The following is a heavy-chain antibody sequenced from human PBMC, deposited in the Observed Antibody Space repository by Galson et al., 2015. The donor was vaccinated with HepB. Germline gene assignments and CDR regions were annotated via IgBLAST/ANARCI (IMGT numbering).Heavy chain of an antibody. CDR2: ISYDGSNK. Sequence: SLRLSCAASGFTFSSYAMHWVRQAPGKGLEWVAVISYDGSNKYYADSVKGRFTISRDNSKNTLYLQMNSLRAEDTAVYYCARDADTAMVRYYYYYYMDVWGKGTTVTVSS. D-gene: IGHD5-18*01. CDR1: GFTFSSYA. CDR3: ARDADTAMVRYYYYYYMDV. J-gene: IGHJ6*03. V-gene: IGHV3-30-3*01.